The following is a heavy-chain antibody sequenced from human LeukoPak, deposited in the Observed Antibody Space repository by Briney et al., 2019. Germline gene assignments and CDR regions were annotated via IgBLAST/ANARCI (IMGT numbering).Heavy chain of an antibody. D-gene: IGHD6-13*01. J-gene: IGHJ4*02. CDR2: INPDGGST. Sequence: ASVKVSCKASGYTFTSYGISWVRQAPGQGLEWMGLINPDGGSTAYAHRFQGRVTMTRDTSTSTVYMDFSSLRSEDTALYYCARAPRNSSTMLDYWGQGTLVTVSS. CDR1: GYTFTSYG. V-gene: IGHV1-18*01. CDR3: ARAPRNSSTMLDY.